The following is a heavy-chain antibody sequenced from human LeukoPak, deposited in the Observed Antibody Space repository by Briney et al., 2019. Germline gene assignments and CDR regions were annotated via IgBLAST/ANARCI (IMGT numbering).Heavy chain of an antibody. V-gene: IGHV4-39*01. CDR1: GGSISSISNY. CDR3: ARLTPYSGSPLDDY. J-gene: IGHJ4*02. CDR2: VSYSGST. D-gene: IGHD1-26*01. Sequence: SETLSLTCTVFGGSISSISNYWGWIRQPPGKGLEYIGSVSYSGSTYFNPSLKSRVTMSADTSKNQFSLKLSSVTAADTAVYYCARLTPYSGSPLDDYWGQGTLVTVSS.